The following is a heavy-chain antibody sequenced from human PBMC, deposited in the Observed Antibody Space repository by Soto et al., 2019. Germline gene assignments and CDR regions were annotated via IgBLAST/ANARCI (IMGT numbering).Heavy chain of an antibody. Sequence: SETLSLTCTASGGSISGHYWIWIRQSPGKRLEWIGYIFYSGSTNYNPSLKSRVTLSVDTSKNQFSLRLSSVTAADTAVYYCARVGSSGWSPDYWGQGTLVTVSS. V-gene: IGHV4-59*11. J-gene: IGHJ4*02. CDR1: GGSISGHY. CDR2: IFYSGST. CDR3: ARVGSSGWSPDY. D-gene: IGHD6-19*01.